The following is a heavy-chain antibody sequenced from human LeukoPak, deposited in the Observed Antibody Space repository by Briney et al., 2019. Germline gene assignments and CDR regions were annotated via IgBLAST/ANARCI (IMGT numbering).Heavy chain of an antibody. Sequence: GGSLRLSCAASGSTFSSYGMDWVRHTPGKGLEWVAFIRYDGNNKDYADSVKGRSTISRDNSKDTLYLQMNGLRVEDTAVYYCAKGYGDLVAFDIWGQGTMVTVSS. CDR1: GSTFSSYG. D-gene: IGHD4-17*01. V-gene: IGHV3-30*02. CDR3: AKGYGDLVAFDI. J-gene: IGHJ3*02. CDR2: IRYDGNNK.